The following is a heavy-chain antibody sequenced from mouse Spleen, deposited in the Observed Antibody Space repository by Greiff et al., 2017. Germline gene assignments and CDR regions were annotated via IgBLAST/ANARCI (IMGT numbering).Heavy chain of an antibody. V-gene: IGHV7-3*02. CDR1: GFTFTDYY. Sequence: DVKLVESGGGLVQPGGSLRLSCATSGFTFTDYYMSWVRQPPGKALEWLGFIRNKANGYTTEYSASVKGRFTISRDNSQSILYLQMNTLRAEDSATYYCARDPDYYGSSYAMDYWGQGTSVTVSS. CDR2: IRNKANGYTT. CDR3: ARDPDYYGSSYAMDY. J-gene: IGHJ4*01. D-gene: IGHD1-1*01.